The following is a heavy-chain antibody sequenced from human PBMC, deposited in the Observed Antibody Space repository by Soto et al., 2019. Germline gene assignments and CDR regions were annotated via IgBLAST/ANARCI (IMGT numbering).Heavy chain of an antibody. D-gene: IGHD2-2*01. CDR2: IKHSGST. CDR1: GGSFSGYY. V-gene: IGHV4-34*01. Sequence: QVQLQQWGAGLLKPSETLSLTCAVYGGSFSGYYWSWIRQPPGKGLEWIGEIKHSGSTNYNPSLKSRVTISVDTSKNQFSLKLSSVTAADTAVYYCARGHDIVVVPAAIDDYYYMDVWGKGTTVTVSS. CDR3: ARGHDIVVVPAAIDDYYYMDV. J-gene: IGHJ6*03.